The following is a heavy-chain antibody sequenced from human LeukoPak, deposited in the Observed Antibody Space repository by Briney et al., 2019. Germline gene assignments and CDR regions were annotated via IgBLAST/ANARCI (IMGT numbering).Heavy chain of an antibody. D-gene: IGHD6-19*01. V-gene: IGHV1-69*13. CDR3: ARGGKQWRGGNYFDS. CDR1: GYTFTSYG. J-gene: IGHJ4*02. CDR2: IIPIFGTA. Sequence: ASVKVSCKASGYTFTSYGISWVRQAPGQGLEGMGGIIPIFGTANYAQKFQGRVTITADESTSTAYMELSSLRSEDTAVYYCARGGKQWRGGNYFDSWGQGTLVAVSS.